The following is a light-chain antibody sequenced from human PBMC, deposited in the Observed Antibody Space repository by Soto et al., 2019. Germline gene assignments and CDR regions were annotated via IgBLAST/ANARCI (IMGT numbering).Light chain of an antibody. CDR3: QQYSAYPLT. CDR1: QNINGY. CDR2: RAS. V-gene: IGKV1-5*03. J-gene: IGKJ4*01. Sequence: DIHFTQSPSTLSASVGDRVTITCRASQNINGYLAWYQQKPGKAPKLLIYRASSLISGVPSRFTGGESGTEFTLTISSLQPDDFATYYCQQYSAYPLTFGGGTKV.